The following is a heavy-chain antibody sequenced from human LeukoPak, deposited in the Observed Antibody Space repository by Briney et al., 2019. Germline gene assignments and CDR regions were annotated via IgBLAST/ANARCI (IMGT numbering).Heavy chain of an antibody. V-gene: IGHV1-18*01. Sequence: ASVKVSCTASGYTFTSYGISWVRQAPGQGLEWMGWISAYNGNTNYAQKLQGRVTMTTDTSTSTAYMELRSLRSDDTAVYYCARNYDSSGPTRVHFDYWGQGTLVTVPS. J-gene: IGHJ4*02. CDR1: GYTFTSYG. D-gene: IGHD3-22*01. CDR2: ISAYNGNT. CDR3: ARNYDSSGPTRVHFDY.